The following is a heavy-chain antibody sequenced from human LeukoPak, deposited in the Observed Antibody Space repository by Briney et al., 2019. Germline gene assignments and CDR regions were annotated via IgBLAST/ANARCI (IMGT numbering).Heavy chain of an antibody. D-gene: IGHD5-18*01. Sequence: ASVKVSCKASGYTFTSYAMHWVRQAPGQRLEWMGWINAGNGNTKYSQKFQGRVTITRDTSASTAYMELSSLRSDDTAVYYCARESESGGYSYDYWGQGTLVTVSS. CDR3: ARESESGGYSYDY. CDR1: GYTFTSYA. V-gene: IGHV1-3*01. J-gene: IGHJ4*02. CDR2: INAGNGNT.